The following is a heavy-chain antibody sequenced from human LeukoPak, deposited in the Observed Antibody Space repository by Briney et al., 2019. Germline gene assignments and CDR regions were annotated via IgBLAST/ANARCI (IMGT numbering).Heavy chain of an antibody. CDR3: ARADRLHGGPYLIGP. CDR1: GYSFTDYY. D-gene: IGHD2-21*01. Sequence: ASVKVSCKTSGYSFTDYYMHWVRQAPGQGLEWMGWTNPNSGGTSAAQKFQGRVTMTRDTSITTVYMEVSWLTSDDTAIYYCARADRLHGGPYLIGPWGQGTLVTVSS. CDR2: TNPNSGGT. J-gene: IGHJ5*02. V-gene: IGHV1-2*02.